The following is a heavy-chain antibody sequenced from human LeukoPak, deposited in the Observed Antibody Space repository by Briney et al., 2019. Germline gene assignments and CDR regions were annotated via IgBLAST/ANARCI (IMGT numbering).Heavy chain of an antibody. CDR2: IYYTGTT. D-gene: IGHD3-10*01. Sequence: SETLSLTCTVSGGSITNNYWSWLRQPPGKGLEWIGFIYYTGTTNYNPSLKSRVSISADTSKNQFSLKLSPVTAADTAVYYCARDSYGSGSYFIYYYYYMDVWGKGTTVTVSS. CDR3: ARDSYGSGSYFIYYYYYMDV. V-gene: IGHV4-59*01. CDR1: GGSITNNY. J-gene: IGHJ6*03.